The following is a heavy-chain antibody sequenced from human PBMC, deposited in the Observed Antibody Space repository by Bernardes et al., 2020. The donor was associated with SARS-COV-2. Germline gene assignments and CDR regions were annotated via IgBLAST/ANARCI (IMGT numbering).Heavy chain of an antibody. CDR2: ISYDGSNK. Sequence: GSLRLSCAASGFTFSSYAMHWVRQAPGKGLEWVAVISYDGSNKYYADSVKGRFTISRDNSKNTLYLQMNSLRAEDTAVYYCARGLGGYQARTFDYWGQGTLVTVSS. CDR1: GFTFSSYA. D-gene: IGHD3-22*01. J-gene: IGHJ4*02. V-gene: IGHV3-30-3*01. CDR3: ARGLGGYQARTFDY.